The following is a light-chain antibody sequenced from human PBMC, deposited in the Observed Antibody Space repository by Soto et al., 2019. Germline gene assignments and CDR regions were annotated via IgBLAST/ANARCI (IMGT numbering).Light chain of an antibody. CDR1: TSNIGSNT. V-gene: IGLV1-44*01. Sequence: QSALSQAPSASGTPGQRVTMSCSGSTSNIGSNTVNWYQQLPGTAPKLLIYYNDQRPSGVPDRFSGSKSGTSASLAISGVQSEDEADYYCATWDDTLNVWMFGGGTKLTVL. CDR3: ATWDDTLNVWM. CDR2: YND. J-gene: IGLJ3*02.